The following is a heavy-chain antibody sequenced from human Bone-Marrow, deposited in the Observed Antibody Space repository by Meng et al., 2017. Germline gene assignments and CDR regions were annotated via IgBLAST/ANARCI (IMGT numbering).Heavy chain of an antibody. D-gene: IGHD3-10*01. V-gene: IGHV4-34*01. CDR3: AGISYYYGSGSYYKSYYFDY. J-gene: IGHJ4*02. CDR2: INHSGST. CDR1: GGSFSGYY. Sequence: HVQLQQWGALLLQTSVTLSLTCAVYGGSFSGYYWSWIRQPPGKGLEWIGEINHSGSTNYNPSLKSRVTISVDTSKNQFSLKLSSVTAADTAVYYCAGISYYYGSGSYYKSYYFDYWGQGTLVTVSS.